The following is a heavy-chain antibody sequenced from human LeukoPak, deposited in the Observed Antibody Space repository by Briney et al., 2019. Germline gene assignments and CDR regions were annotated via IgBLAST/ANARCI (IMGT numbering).Heavy chain of an antibody. CDR2: IYSGGST. V-gene: IGHV3-66*01. J-gene: IGHJ4*02. CDR1: GFTVSSNY. CDR3: ARDDTMIFDY. D-gene: IGHD3-22*01. Sequence: GGSLRLSCAASGFTVSSNYMSWVRQAPGKGLEWVSIIYSGGSTYYADSVKDRFTISRDNAKNSLYLQMNSLRDEDTAVYYCARDDTMIFDYWGQGTLVTVSS.